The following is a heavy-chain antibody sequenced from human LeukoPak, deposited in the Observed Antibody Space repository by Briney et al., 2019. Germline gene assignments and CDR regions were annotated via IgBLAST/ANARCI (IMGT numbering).Heavy chain of an antibody. Sequence: EWVAVIWYDGSNKYYAESVKGRFAISRDNSKNTLYLQMNSLRAEDTAVYYCTAAADTLYYYYMDVWGK. CDR2: IWYDGSNK. J-gene: IGHJ6*03. V-gene: IGHV3-33*01. CDR3: TAAADTLYYYYMDV. D-gene: IGHD6-13*01.